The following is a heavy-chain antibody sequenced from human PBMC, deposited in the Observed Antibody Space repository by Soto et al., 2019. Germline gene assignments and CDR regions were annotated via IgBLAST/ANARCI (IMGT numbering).Heavy chain of an antibody. CDR2: ISYDGTNK. CDR3: ARDPKTSGGQHWAFTYFDS. CDR1: GFSFSISA. Sequence: QVQLVESGGGVVQPGRSLRLSCAASGFSFSISAMHWVRQAPGKGPEWVALISYDGTNKFYADSVKGRFTISRDNSKSTLYLQRESLRPEDAAVYYRARDPKTSGGQHWAFTYFDSWGQGTLVTVSS. V-gene: IGHV3-30-3*01. D-gene: IGHD7-27*01. J-gene: IGHJ4*02.